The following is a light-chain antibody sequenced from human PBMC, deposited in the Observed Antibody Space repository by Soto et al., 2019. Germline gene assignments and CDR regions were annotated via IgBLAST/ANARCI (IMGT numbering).Light chain of an antibody. CDR3: QQYDNLPLT. J-gene: IGKJ4*01. Sequence: DIQMTQSPSSVSASVGDRVTIXXQASQDISNYLNWYQQKPGKAPKLXIYDASNLETGVPSRFSGSGSGTDFTFTISSLQPEDIATYYCQQYDNLPLTFGGGTKVDIK. CDR1: QDISNY. V-gene: IGKV1-33*01. CDR2: DAS.